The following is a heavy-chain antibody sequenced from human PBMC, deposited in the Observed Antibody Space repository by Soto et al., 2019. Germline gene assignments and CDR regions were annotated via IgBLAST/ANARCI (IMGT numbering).Heavy chain of an antibody. Sequence: QVQLVQSGAEVKKPGASVMVSCKAYGYTFTTYGITWVRQAPGQGLEWMGWISVYNGNTNYAQKLQGRVTMTSDTSTSTAYMELRGLRSDDTAVYYCARGDGNYYFDYWGQGTLVTVSS. V-gene: IGHV1-18*01. CDR1: GYTFTTYG. CDR2: ISVYNGNT. J-gene: IGHJ4*02. CDR3: ARGDGNYYFDY.